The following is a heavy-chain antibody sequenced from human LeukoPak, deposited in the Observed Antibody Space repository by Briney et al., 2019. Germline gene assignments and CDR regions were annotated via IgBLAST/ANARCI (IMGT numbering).Heavy chain of an antibody. Sequence: ASVKVSCKASGYTFTSYYMHWVRQAPGQGLEWMGIINPSGGSTSYAQKFQGRVTMTRDTSTSTVYMELSSLRSEDTAVYYCARVHRSTMIVGEAFDTWGQGTMVTVSS. CDR3: ARVHRSTMIVGEAFDT. CDR2: INPSGGST. V-gene: IGHV1-46*01. J-gene: IGHJ3*02. CDR1: GYTFTSYY. D-gene: IGHD3-22*01.